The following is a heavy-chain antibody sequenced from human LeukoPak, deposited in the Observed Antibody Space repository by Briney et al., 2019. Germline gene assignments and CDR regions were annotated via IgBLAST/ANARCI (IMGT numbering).Heavy chain of an antibody. J-gene: IGHJ6*02. V-gene: IGHV3-30*18. Sequence: GGSLRLSCAASGFTFRSFGTHWVRQAPGKGLEWVAVISYDGSNKYYADSVKGRFTISRDNSKNTLYLQMNTLRAEDTAVYYCAKDRGSHGGMDVWGQGTTVTVSS. D-gene: IGHD3-10*01. CDR1: GFTFRSFG. CDR2: ISYDGSNK. CDR3: AKDRGSHGGMDV.